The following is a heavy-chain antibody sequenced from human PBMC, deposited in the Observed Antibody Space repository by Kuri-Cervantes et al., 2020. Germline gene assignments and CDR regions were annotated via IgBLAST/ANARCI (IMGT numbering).Heavy chain of an antibody. J-gene: IGHJ4*02. CDR1: GFTVNSNY. CDR2: ISSGGST. CDR3: ARDTYQVAIDH. V-gene: IGHV3-53*01. Sequence: GESLKISCAASGFTVNSNYMSWVRQAPGKGLEWVSLISSGGSTYHADSVKGRFTISRDNSKNTLYLQMSSLRAEDTAVYYCARDTYQVAIDHWGQGTLVTVSS. D-gene: IGHD2-2*01.